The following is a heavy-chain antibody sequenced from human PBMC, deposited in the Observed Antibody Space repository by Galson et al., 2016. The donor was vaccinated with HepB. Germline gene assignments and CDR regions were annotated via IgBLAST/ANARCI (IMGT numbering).Heavy chain of an antibody. CDR3: ARVGAYVWGSYRSPRAFDV. J-gene: IGHJ3*01. V-gene: IGHV1-69*01. D-gene: IGHD3-16*02. CDR2: IIPIFVRA. Sequence: GGIIPIFVRANYAQKFQGRVTLSADESTSTAYMELSSLRSDDTAVYYCARVGAYVWGSYRSPRAFDVWGQGTMVTVSS.